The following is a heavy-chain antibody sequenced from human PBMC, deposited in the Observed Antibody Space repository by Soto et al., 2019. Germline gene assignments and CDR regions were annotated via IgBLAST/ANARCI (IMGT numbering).Heavy chain of an antibody. CDR1: GFTFSSCA. CDR3: AKIQHLTDPSYYVDH. Sequence: GGSLRLSCAASGFTFSSCAMSWVRQAPGKGLEWVSCISGSGGSTYYADSVQGRFTISRDNSKNSLFLQMNSLRAEDTAVYYCAKIQHLTDPSYYVDHWGQGTLVTVSS. J-gene: IGHJ4*02. CDR2: ISGSGGST. D-gene: IGHD1-1*01. V-gene: IGHV3-23*01.